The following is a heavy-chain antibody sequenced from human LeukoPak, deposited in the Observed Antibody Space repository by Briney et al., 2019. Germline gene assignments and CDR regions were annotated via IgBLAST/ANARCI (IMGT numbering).Heavy chain of an antibody. V-gene: IGHV4-59*01. CDR2: FYSGHPA. J-gene: IGHJ4*02. CDR3: ARGSTRPDD. Sequence: SETLSLTCTVSGVSISSSYGSGLREPPEKGLEWIGSFYSGHPAKYNPSLTTRVIMSVHTSNKQFSLKLTSVTAADTAVYFCARGSTRPDDWGQGTLVTVSS. D-gene: IGHD2-2*01. CDR1: GVSISSSY.